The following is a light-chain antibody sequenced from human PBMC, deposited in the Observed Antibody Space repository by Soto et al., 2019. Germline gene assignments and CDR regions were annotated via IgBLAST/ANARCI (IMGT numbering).Light chain of an antibody. J-gene: IGKJ4*01. CDR3: QQYNNWPPLT. CDR2: CAS. V-gene: IGKV3-15*01. Sequence: EIVMTQSPATLSVSPGERATLSCRASQSVSTNLARYQQKPGQAPRLLIYCASTRDTGVPARFIGSKSGTEFTLTFCRLQSENFAVYYCQQYNNWPPLTFGGGTTVDIK. CDR1: QSVSTN.